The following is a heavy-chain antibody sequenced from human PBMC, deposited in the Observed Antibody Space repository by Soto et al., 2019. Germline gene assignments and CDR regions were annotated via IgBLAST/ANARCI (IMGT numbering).Heavy chain of an antibody. CDR2: IYSGGST. CDR3: TSRIYYRNTVTFDV. D-gene: IGHD3-10*01. Sequence: PGGSLRLSCAASGFTFSSYGMHWVRQAPGKGLEWVSVIYSGGSTSYADSVQGRFSVSRDKSKNTVSLQMNSLRAEDTAVYYCTSRIYYRNTVTFDVWGQGTMVTVSS. CDR1: GFTFSSYG. V-gene: IGHV3-NL1*01. J-gene: IGHJ3*01.